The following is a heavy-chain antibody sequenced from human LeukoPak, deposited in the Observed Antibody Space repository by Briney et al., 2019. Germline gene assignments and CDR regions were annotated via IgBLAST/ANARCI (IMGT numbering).Heavy chain of an antibody. CDR3: ARNSSGSYYFDY. V-gene: IGHV3-21*01. CDR2: ISSGGNYM. CDR1: GFTFSSYN. Sequence: GGSLRLSCAASGFTFSSYNMNWVRQAPGKGLEWVSSISSGGNYMYYADSVKGRFTISRDNAKNSLYLHMNSLRAEDTAVYYCARNSSGSYYFDYWGQGTLVTVSS. D-gene: IGHD1-26*01. J-gene: IGHJ4*02.